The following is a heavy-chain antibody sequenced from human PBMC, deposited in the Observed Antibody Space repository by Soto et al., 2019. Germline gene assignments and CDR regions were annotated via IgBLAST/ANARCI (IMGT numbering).Heavy chain of an antibody. CDR1: GFTFDDYA. J-gene: IGHJ4*02. V-gene: IGHV3-9*01. CDR2: ISWNSGSI. CDR3: AKDQRRDGYNFDY. D-gene: IGHD5-12*01. Sequence: GGSLRLSCAASGFTFDDYAMHWVRQAPGKGLEWVSGISWNSGSIGYADSVKGRFTISRDNAKNSLYLQMNSLRAEDTALYYCAKDQRRDGYNFDYWGQGTLVTVSS.